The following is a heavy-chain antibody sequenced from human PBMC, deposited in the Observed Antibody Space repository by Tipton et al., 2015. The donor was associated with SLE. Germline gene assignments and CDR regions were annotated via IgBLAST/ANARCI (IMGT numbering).Heavy chain of an antibody. J-gene: IGHJ4*02. Sequence: RSLRLSCAASGFTFSSYAMHWVRQAPGKGLEWVAVISYDGSNKYYADSVKGRFTISRDNSKNTLYLQMNSLRAEDTAVYYCARALSIAAHLDYWGQGTLVTVPS. V-gene: IGHV3-30*04. CDR2: ISYDGSNK. D-gene: IGHD6-6*01. CDR3: ARALSIAAHLDY. CDR1: GFTFSSYA.